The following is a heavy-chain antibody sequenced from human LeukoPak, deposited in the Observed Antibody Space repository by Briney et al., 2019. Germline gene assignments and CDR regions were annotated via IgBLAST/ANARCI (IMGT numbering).Heavy chain of an antibody. J-gene: IGHJ3*01. CDR2: IKSDGSST. CDR1: GFTLSSYW. D-gene: IGHD1-26*01. V-gene: IGHV3-74*01. CDR3: AREFTVGPTQTDAFDV. Sequence: PGGSLRLSCAASGFTLSSYWMHWVRQVPGKGPLWVSRIKSDGSSTSYADSVKGRFTISRDNAKNTLYLQMNGLRDEDTAIYYCAREFTVGPTQTDAFDVWGQGTMVTVSS.